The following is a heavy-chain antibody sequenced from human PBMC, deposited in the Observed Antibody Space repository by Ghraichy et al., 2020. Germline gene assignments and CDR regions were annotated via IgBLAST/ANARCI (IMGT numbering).Heavy chain of an antibody. J-gene: IGHJ3*02. CDR3: ARDYRIAAQGWAFDI. D-gene: IGHD6-13*01. CDR2: ISSNGGST. CDR1: GFTFSSYA. V-gene: IGHV3-64*01. Sequence: LSLTCAASGFTFSSYAMHWVRQAPGKGLEYVSAISSNGGSTYYANSVKGRFTISRDNSKNTLYLQMGSLRAEDMAVYYCARDYRIAAQGWAFDIWGQGTMVTVSS.